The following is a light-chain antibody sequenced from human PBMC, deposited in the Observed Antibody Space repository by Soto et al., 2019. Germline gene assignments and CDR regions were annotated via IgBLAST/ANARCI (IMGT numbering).Light chain of an antibody. CDR1: HYIYSN. J-gene: IGKJ1*01. CDR3: QQYHNLWT. CDR2: RAS. V-gene: IGKV3-15*01. Sequence: EIVMTQSPATLSVSPGERATLSCTASHYIYSNVAWFLQRPGQAPRLLIYRASTRATGTPARFTGSGSGTEFTLTITSLQSEDFALYYCQQYHNLWTFGQGTKVDIK.